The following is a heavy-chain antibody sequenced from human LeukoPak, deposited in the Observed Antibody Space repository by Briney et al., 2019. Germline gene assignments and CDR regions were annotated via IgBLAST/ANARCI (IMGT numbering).Heavy chain of an antibody. J-gene: IGHJ4*02. V-gene: IGHV1-8*02. D-gene: IGHD3-10*01. CDR1: GYTFTGYY. CDR2: MNPNSGNT. CDR3: ARTTYYYGSGSLDY. Sequence: GASVKVSCKASGYTFTGYYMHWVRQAPGQGLEWMGWMNPNSGNTGYAQKFQGRVTMTRNTSISTAYMELSSLRSEDTAVYYCARTTYYYGSGSLDYWGQGTLVTVSS.